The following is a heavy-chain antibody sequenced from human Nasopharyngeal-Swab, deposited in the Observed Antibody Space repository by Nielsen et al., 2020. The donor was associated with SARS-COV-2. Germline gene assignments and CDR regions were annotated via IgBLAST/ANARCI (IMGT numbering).Heavy chain of an antibody. CDR1: GYIFTDHY. Sequence: ASVKVSCKASGYIFTDHYIHWVRQAPGHGPVWMGIINPIGTYTNYAQKFKGRITISTDKSTSTVYVDLSSLISEDTAVYYCTREGPYCGGGNCVGGFDIWGQGTMVTVSS. CDR3: TREGPYCGGGNCVGGFDI. J-gene: IGHJ3*02. D-gene: IGHD2-21*01. CDR2: INPIGTYT. V-gene: IGHV1-46*01.